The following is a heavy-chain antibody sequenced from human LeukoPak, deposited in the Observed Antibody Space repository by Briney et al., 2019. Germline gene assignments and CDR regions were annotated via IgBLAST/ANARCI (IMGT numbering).Heavy chain of an antibody. CDR3: AKVKGGYFYALDS. Sequence: SETLSLTCNVSGASITDAYWSWLRQPPGKGLEWIGYIYYRGGTNYNPSLKSRVAISLDTSKNQFALSLSSVTAADTAVYYCAKVKGGYFYALDSWGQGTLVTVHS. J-gene: IGHJ4*02. CDR1: GASITDAY. CDR2: IYYRGGT. V-gene: IGHV4-59*03. D-gene: IGHD5-12*01.